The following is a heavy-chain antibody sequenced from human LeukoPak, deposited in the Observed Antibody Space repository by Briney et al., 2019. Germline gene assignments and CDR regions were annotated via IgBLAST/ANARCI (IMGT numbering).Heavy chain of an antibody. D-gene: IGHD3-10*01. J-gene: IGHJ4*02. Sequence: PSETLSLTCTVSGDSFTNTDFFWGWIRQPPGKGLEWIANIDDSGRIYSNPSLRSPVTMSRDTSKNQFSLKVTSVTAADTAVYCARLDGSLAHISGSYPDFWGQGILVTVSS. CDR2: IDDSGRI. CDR1: GDSFTNTDFF. V-gene: IGHV4-39*01. CDR3: ARLDGSLAHISGSYPDF.